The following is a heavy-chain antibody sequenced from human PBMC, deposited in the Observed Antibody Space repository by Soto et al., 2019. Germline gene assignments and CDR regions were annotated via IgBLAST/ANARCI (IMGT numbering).Heavy chain of an antibody. J-gene: IGHJ4*02. Sequence: GGALSLSCAASAFTFSNVWMNWVRQAPGKGLERDGRIKSKTDGGATDYAAPVKGRFTISRDDSKNTLWLQMNSLKTEDTAVYYCTVYGGNGAFDSWGQGTLVTVSS. D-gene: IGHD4-17*01. CDR1: AFTFSNVW. CDR2: IKSKTDGGAT. CDR3: TVYGGNGAFDS. V-gene: IGHV3-15*07.